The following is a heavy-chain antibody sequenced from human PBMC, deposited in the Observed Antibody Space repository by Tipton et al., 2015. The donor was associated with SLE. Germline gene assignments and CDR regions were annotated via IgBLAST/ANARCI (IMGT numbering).Heavy chain of an antibody. CDR3: ASPPGDAFDI. V-gene: IGHV4-39*07. J-gene: IGHJ3*02. Sequence: TLSLTCTVSGGSISSSSYYWGWIRQPPGKGLEWIGEINHSGSTNYNPSLKSRVTISVDTSKNQFSLKLSSVTAADTAVYYCASPPGDAFDIRGQGTMVTVSS. CDR1: GGSISSSSYY. CDR2: INHSGST.